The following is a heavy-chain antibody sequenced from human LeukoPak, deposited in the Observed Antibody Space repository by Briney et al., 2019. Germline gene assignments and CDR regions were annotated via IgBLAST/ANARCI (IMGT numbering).Heavy chain of an antibody. Sequence: GRSLRLSCAASGFTFSRYGMHWVRQAPGKGLEWVAVIWYDGSNKYYADSVKGRFTISRDNSKNTLYLQMNSLRAEDTAVYYCARDNYGPDYWGRGTLVTVSS. CDR1: GFTFSRYG. CDR3: ARDNYGPDY. D-gene: IGHD5-24*01. V-gene: IGHV3-33*01. J-gene: IGHJ4*02. CDR2: IWYDGSNK.